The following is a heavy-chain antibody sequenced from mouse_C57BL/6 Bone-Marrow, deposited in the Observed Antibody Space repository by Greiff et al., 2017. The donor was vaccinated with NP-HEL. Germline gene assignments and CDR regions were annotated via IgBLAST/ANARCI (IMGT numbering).Heavy chain of an antibody. Sequence: QVQLKQSGAELVKPGASVKMSCKASGYTFTSYWITWVKQRPGQGLEWIGDIYPGSGSTNYNEKFKSKATLTVDTSSSTAYMQLSSLTSEDSAVYYCARFAFYYGSSPFDYWGQGTTLTVSS. V-gene: IGHV1-55*01. CDR2: IYPGSGST. D-gene: IGHD1-1*01. CDR3: ARFAFYYGSSPFDY. CDR1: GYTFTSYW. J-gene: IGHJ2*01.